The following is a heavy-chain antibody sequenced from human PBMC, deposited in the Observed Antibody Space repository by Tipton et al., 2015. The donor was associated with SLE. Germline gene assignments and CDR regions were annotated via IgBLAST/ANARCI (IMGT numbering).Heavy chain of an antibody. CDR2: IYTSGTT. V-gene: IGHV4-61*09. CDR3: ARVHYYDSSGYCDAFDI. CDR1: GGSINRGTYY. Sequence: TLSLTCTVSGGSINRGTYYWSWIRQPAGKGLEWIGYIYTSGTTNYNPSLKSRVTISVDTSNNQFSLNLNSVTAADTAVYYCARVHYYDSSGYCDAFDIWGQGTMVTVSS. D-gene: IGHD3-22*01. J-gene: IGHJ3*02.